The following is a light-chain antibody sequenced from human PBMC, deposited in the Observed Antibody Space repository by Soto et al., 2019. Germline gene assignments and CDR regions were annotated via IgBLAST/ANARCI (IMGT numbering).Light chain of an antibody. CDR2: KAS. Sequence: DIQMTQSPSTLSASVGDRVTITCRASQSLSSWLAWYQQKPGKAPKLLIYKASSLQSGVPSRFSGSGSETEFTLTISSLQPDDFATYYCQQYNNYPWTFGQGTKVEI. CDR1: QSLSSW. V-gene: IGKV1-5*03. J-gene: IGKJ1*01. CDR3: QQYNNYPWT.